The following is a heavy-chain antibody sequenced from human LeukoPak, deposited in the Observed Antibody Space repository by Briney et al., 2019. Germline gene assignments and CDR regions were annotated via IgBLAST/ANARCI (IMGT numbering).Heavy chain of an antibody. CDR1: GFTFSSYA. J-gene: IGHJ4*02. CDR3: AKDLIAVAASLLYYFDY. CDR2: ISGSDGST. V-gene: IGHV3-23*01. D-gene: IGHD6-19*01. Sequence: PGGSLRLSCAASGFTFSSYAMSWVRQAPGKGLEWVSAISGSDGSTYYADSVKGRFTISRDNSKNTLYLQMNSLRAEDTAVYYCAKDLIAVAASLLYYFDYWGQGTLVTVSS.